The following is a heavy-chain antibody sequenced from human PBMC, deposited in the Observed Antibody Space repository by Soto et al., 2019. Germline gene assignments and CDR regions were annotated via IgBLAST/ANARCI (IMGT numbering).Heavy chain of an antibody. CDR3: ARPYYDILTGHFPDAFDI. D-gene: IGHD3-9*01. Sequence: QITLKESGPTLVKPTQTLTLTCTFSGFSLSTSGVGVCWIRQPPGKALEWLALIYWDDDKRYSPSLKSRLTITKDTSKNQVVLTMTNMDPVDTATYYCARPYYDILTGHFPDAFDIWGQGTMVTVSS. J-gene: IGHJ3*02. CDR1: GFSLSTSGVG. V-gene: IGHV2-5*02. CDR2: IYWDDDK.